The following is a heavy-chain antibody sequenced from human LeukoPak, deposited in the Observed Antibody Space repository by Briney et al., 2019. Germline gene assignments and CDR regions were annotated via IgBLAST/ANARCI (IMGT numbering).Heavy chain of an antibody. J-gene: IGHJ4*02. V-gene: IGHV4-59*01. CDR1: GVSLSSSY. CDR3: ARGPAAGTGPDY. CDR2: MFYSGST. D-gene: IGHD6-13*01. Sequence: PSGTLSLTCTVSGVSLSSSYWSWVRQPPGKGLGWIGYMFYSGSTNYNPSLKSRVTISVDTSKNQFSLKLSSVTAADTAVYYCARGPAAGTGPDYWGQGTLVTVSS.